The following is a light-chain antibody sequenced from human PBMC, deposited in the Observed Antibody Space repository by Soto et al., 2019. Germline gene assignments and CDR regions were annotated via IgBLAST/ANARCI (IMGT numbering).Light chain of an antibody. CDR2: GAS. CDR1: QSVSSN. J-gene: IGKJ3*01. V-gene: IGKV3-15*01. CDR3: HQYNNWPRFT. Sequence: EIVMTQSPATLSVSPGERATLSCRASQSVSSNLAWYQQKPGQAPRLLIYGASTRATGIPARFSGSGSGTEFTLTISRLQSEDFAVYYCHQYNNWPRFTFGPGTKVDIK.